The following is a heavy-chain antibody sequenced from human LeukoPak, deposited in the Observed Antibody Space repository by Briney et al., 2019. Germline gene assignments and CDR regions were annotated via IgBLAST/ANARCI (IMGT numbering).Heavy chain of an antibody. D-gene: IGHD4-17*01. Sequence: GSLRLSCTASGFTFTNAWMSWVRQPPGKGLEWIGEINHSGSTNYNPSLKSRVTISVDTSKNQFSLKLSSVTAADTAVYYCARVEMTTVFSGIDYWGQGTLVTVSS. CDR1: GFTFTNAW. CDR2: INHSGST. CDR3: ARVEMTTVFSGIDY. V-gene: IGHV4-34*01. J-gene: IGHJ4*02.